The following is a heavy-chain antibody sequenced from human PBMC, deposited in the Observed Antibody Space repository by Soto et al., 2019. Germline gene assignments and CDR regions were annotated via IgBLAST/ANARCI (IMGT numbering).Heavy chain of an antibody. D-gene: IGHD3-10*01. CDR3: ARGKSSGRARDWFDT. CDR1: GYSMRIGGYY. V-gene: IGHV4-31*03. CDR2: IYYSGST. Sequence: QVQLQESGPGLVKPSQTLSLTCSVSGYSMRIGGYYWSWIRQLPGKGLEWIGYIYYSGSTNYNPSVKSRVTISVDTSKNQFSLRLSSVTAADTAVYYCARGKSSGRARDWFDTWGQGTRVTVSS. J-gene: IGHJ5*02.